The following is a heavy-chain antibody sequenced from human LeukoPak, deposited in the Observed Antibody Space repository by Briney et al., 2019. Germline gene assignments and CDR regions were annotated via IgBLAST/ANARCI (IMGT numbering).Heavy chain of an antibody. CDR3: ARDGYSGYDSTLHTFDY. V-gene: IGHV3-48*02. CDR1: GFTFSSYS. Sequence: GGSLRLSCAASGFTFSSYSMNRVRQAPGKGLEWVSYINYGTSIIYYADSVKGRFTISRDNAKNSLYLQMNSLRDEDTAMYYCARDGYSGYDSTLHTFDYWGQGTLVTVSS. D-gene: IGHD5-12*01. CDR2: INYGTSII. J-gene: IGHJ4*02.